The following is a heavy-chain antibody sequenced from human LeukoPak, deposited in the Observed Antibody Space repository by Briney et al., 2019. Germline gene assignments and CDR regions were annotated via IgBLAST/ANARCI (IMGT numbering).Heavy chain of an antibody. CDR2: IYDSGST. V-gene: IGHV4-59*01. CDR3: ARQSISGSSLSYFDY. CDR1: GGSISSYY. D-gene: IGHD3-22*01. J-gene: IGHJ4*02. Sequence: SETLSLTCTVSGGSISSYYWSWIRQPPGKGLEWIGNIYDSGSTNYNPSLKSRVTISVDTSKNQCPLKLSSVTAADSAVYYCARQSISGSSLSYFDYWGQGTLVNVSS.